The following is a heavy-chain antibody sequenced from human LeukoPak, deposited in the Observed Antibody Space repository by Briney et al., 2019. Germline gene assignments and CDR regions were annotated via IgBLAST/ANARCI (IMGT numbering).Heavy chain of an antibody. J-gene: IGHJ6*03. CDR2: ISAYNGNT. D-gene: IGHD6-19*01. CDR1: SYTFTSYG. V-gene: IGHV1-18*01. Sequence: ASVKVSCNASSYTFTSYGISWVRQAPGQGLEWMGWISAYNGNTNYVQKFRGSVALTTDTSTGTVYMDLRSLRSDDTAVYYCARDGWVNYYYMDVWGTGTTVSVSS. CDR3: ARDGWVNYYYMDV.